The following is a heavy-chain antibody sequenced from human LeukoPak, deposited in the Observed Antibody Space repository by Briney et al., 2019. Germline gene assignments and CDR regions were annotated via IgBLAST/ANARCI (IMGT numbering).Heavy chain of an antibody. J-gene: IGHJ6*03. Sequence: GGSLRLSCAASGFTFSDYYMSWIRQAPGKGLEWVSYISSSGSTIYYADSVKGRFTISRDNAKNSLYLQMNSLRAEDTAVYYCARDGDTVLTRGYYYYMDVWGKGTTVTVSS. D-gene: IGHD4-23*01. CDR1: GFTFSDYY. V-gene: IGHV3-11*04. CDR2: ISSSGSTI. CDR3: ARDGDTVLTRGYYYYMDV.